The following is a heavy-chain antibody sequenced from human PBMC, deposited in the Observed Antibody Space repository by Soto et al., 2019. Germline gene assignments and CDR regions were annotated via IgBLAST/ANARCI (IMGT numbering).Heavy chain of an antibody. Sequence: PGGSLRLSCVASGFPFSSYAMSWVRQTPGKGLEWVSGISGSGGRTYYADSVKGRFTSSRDNSNNTLSLQMHIRRVEDTAVYFCAKGGYYSLVDIWGQGTMVTVSS. CDR3: AKGGYYSLVDI. CDR1: GFPFSSYA. CDR2: ISGSGGRT. D-gene: IGHD3-16*01. V-gene: IGHV3-23*01. J-gene: IGHJ3*02.